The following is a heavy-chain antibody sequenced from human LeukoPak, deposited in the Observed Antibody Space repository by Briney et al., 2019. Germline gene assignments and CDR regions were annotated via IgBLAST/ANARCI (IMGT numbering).Heavy chain of an antibody. CDR2: IYYSGNT. V-gene: IGHV4-59*01. D-gene: IGHD1-26*01. CDR3: ARGIIVGATWGENDNWFDP. CDR1: GDSISSYY. Sequence: PSETLSLTCTVSGDSISSYYWSWIRRPPGKGLEWIGYIYYSGNTNYNPSLKSRVTISVDTSKNQFSLKLSSVTAADTAVYYCARGIIVGATWGENDNWFDPWGQGTLVTVSS. J-gene: IGHJ5*02.